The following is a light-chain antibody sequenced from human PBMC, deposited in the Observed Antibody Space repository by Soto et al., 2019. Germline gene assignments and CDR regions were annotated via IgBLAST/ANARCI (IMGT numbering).Light chain of an antibody. V-gene: IGLV2-14*01. CDR2: EVS. CDR1: NTDVGGYDY. J-gene: IGLJ3*02. CDR3: TSYASSGTLV. Sequence: QSVLTQPASVSGSPGQSITIFCTGTNTDVGGYDYVSWYQQYPGKVPKLILSEVSNRPSGISDRFSGSKSGQTASLTNSGLQTEDEAHYYCTSYASSGTLVFGGGTNVTVL.